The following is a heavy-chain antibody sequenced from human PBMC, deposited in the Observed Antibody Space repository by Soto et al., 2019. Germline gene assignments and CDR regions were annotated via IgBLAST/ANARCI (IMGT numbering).Heavy chain of an antibody. CDR3: ARGTPFGR. J-gene: IGHJ4*02. CDR1: GGXISSGGYS. V-gene: IGHV4-30-2*01. Sequence: SETLSLTCAVSGGXISSGGYSWSWIRQPPGKGLEWIGYIYHSGSTYYNPSLKSRVTISVDRSKNQFSLKLSSVTAADTAVYYCARGTPFGRWGQGTLVTVSS. CDR2: IYHSGST. D-gene: IGHD3-3*01.